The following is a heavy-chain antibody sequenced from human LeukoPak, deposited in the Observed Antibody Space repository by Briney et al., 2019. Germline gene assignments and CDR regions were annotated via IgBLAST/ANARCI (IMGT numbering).Heavy chain of an antibody. CDR3: ATDFWQQLMS. J-gene: IGHJ4*02. CDR2: ISSSSSTI. Sequence: GGSLRLSCAASGSTFSSYSMNWVRQAPGKGLEWVSYISSSSSTIYYADSVKGRFTISRDNAKNSLYLQMNSLRPEDTAMYYCATDFWQQLMSWGQGTLVTVSS. D-gene: IGHD3-3*01. CDR1: GSTFSSYS. V-gene: IGHV3-48*04.